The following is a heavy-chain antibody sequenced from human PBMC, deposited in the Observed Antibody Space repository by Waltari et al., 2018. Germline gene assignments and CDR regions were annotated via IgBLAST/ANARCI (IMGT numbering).Heavy chain of an antibody. CDR2: VSAYNGNT. Sequence: QVQLVQSGAEVKKPGASVKVSCKASGYTFTSYGISWVRQAPGQGHEWMVWVSAYNGNTQYAQKLKGRVTMTTPTSTSTAYMELRSLSSDDTAVYYCARGGYYYDSSGWAYFDYWGQGTLVTVSS. J-gene: IGHJ4*02. V-gene: IGHV1-18*01. CDR3: ARGGYYYDSSGWAYFDY. D-gene: IGHD3-22*01. CDR1: GYTFTSYG.